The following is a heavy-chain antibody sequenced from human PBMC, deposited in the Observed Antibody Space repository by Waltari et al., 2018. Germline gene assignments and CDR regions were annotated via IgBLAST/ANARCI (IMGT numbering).Heavy chain of an antibody. CDR2: ISWGCVIV. Sequence: EVQLVESGGTLVQPGRSLRLSRAISGLSFHRFGRRWVRQSPGRGLVGVLGISWGCVIVVYAARVKGRFTISRDSANNVLYLQMNSRRLAATGVYFCVKDLAAGGADVWGRGTMVTVSS. CDR3: VKDLAAGGADV. CDR1: GLSFHRFG. D-gene: IGHD6-13*01. V-gene: IGHV3-9*01. J-gene: IGHJ6*02.